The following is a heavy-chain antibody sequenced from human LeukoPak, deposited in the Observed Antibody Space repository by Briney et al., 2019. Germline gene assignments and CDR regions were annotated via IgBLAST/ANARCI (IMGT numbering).Heavy chain of an antibody. CDR1: GFTFGDYA. J-gene: IGHJ4*02. V-gene: IGHV3-49*03. D-gene: IGHD2-2*01. Sequence: GGSLRLSCTASGFTFGDYAMSWFRQASGKGLEWVGFIRSKAYGGTTEYAASVKGRFTISRDDSKSIAYLQMNSLKTEDTAVFYCTRAPYWGSTICLPYYFDYWGQGTLVTVSS. CDR2: IRSKAYGGTT. CDR3: TRAPYWGSTICLPYYFDY.